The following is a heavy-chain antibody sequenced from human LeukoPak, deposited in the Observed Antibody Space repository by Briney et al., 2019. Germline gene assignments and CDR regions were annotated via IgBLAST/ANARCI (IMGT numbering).Heavy chain of an antibody. Sequence: KPSETLSLTCTVSGGSINNYYWSWIRQPPGKGLEWIGYIHYAGSTNYNPSLKSRVTISLDTSKNQFSLTMGSLTAADTAVYYCARDEGATRALDYWGQGTLVTVSS. CDR1: GGSINNYY. CDR3: ARDEGATRALDY. J-gene: IGHJ4*02. V-gene: IGHV4-59*01. D-gene: IGHD5-12*01. CDR2: IHYAGST.